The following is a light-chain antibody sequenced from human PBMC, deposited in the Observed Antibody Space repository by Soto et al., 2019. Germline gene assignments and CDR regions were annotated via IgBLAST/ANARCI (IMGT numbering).Light chain of an antibody. CDR1: QDINNS. CDR3: QQFDNIPLA. J-gene: IGKJ4*01. V-gene: IGKV1-33*01. Sequence: IPMTQSLSSLSASVGDRVTSTCQANQDINNSLNGYQQRPGEAPKLLIYDATILKAGVPSRFSGSGFGTTFTLTISRLQPEDLATYFCQQFDNIPLAFGGGTKLELK. CDR2: DAT.